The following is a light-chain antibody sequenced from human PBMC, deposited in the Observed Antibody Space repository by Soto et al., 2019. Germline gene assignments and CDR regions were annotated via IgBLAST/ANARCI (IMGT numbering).Light chain of an antibody. CDR2: DVN. J-gene: IGLJ2*01. Sequence: QSALTQPPSASGSPGQSVAISCTGTSSDVGGYNYVSWYQQHPGKAPKLIIYDVNKRPSGVPDRFSGSKSGNTASLTISGLQAEDEADYYCCSYAGSYTVVFGGGTQLTVL. CDR3: CSYAGSYTVV. CDR1: SSDVGGYNY. V-gene: IGLV2-11*01.